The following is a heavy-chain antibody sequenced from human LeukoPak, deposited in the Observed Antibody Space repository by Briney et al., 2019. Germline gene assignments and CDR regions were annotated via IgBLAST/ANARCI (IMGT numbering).Heavy chain of an antibody. CDR3: ARDSYEVGATFDY. V-gene: IGHV3-74*01. J-gene: IGHJ4*02. CDR2: INIDGTTT. D-gene: IGHD1-26*01. Sequence: GGSLRLSCAASGFTFTRYWMHWVRQVPGKGLVWISRINIDGTTTNYADSVKGRFTVSRDNAENTMYLQVNSLRVEDTAVYYCARDSYEVGATFDYWGQGTLVTVSS. CDR1: GFTFTRYW.